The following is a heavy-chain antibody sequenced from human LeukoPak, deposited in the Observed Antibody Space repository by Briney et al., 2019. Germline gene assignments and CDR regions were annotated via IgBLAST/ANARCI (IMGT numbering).Heavy chain of an antibody. CDR3: ARVGCSSTSCYSYNWFDP. CDR2: ISAYNGNT. D-gene: IGHD2-2*01. CDR1: GYTFTSYG. Sequence: ASVKVSCKASGYTFTSYGISWVRQAPGQGLEWMGWISAYNGNTNYAQKLQGGVTMTTDTSTSTAYMELRSLRSDDTAVYYCARVGCSSTSCYSYNWFDPWGQGTLVTVSS. V-gene: IGHV1-18*01. J-gene: IGHJ5*02.